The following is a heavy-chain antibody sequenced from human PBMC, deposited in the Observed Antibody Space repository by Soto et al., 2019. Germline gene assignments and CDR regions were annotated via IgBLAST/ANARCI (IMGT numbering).Heavy chain of an antibody. J-gene: IGHJ1*01. CDR2: IIPIFGTA. D-gene: IGHD3-22*01. V-gene: IGHV1-69*12. CDR3: ARLYYYDSSGYYGGEYFQH. Sequence: QVQLVQSGAEVKKPGSSVKVSCKASGGTFSSYAISWVRQAPGQGLEWMGGIIPIFGTANYAQKFQGRVTITADESTSTAYMELSSLGSEDTAVYYCARLYYYDSSGYYGGEYFQHWGQGTLVTVSS. CDR1: GGTFSSYA.